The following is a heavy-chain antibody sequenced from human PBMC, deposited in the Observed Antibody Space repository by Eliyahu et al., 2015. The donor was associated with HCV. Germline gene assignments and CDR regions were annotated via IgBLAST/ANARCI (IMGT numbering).Heavy chain of an antibody. J-gene: IGHJ4*02. CDR2: IYPGXSDT. D-gene: IGHD6-19*01. CDR1: GYSFTSYW. V-gene: IGHV5-51*01. CDR3: ARRGVKTLYSSGWSR. Sequence: EVQLVQSGAEVKKPGESLKISCKGSGYSFTSYWIGWVRQMPGKGLEWMGIIYPGXSDTRYSPSFQGQVTISADKSISTAYLQWSSLKASDTAMYYCARRGVKTLYSSGWSRWGQGTLVTVSS.